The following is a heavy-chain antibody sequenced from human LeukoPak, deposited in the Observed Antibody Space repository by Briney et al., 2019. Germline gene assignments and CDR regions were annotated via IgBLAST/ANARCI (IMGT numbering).Heavy chain of an antibody. D-gene: IGHD3/OR15-3a*01. Sequence: GGSIRLSWPPFGSVFGTFWMTWVRQAPGRGREWVANINLDGTEEHYVDSSLKGRFTISRDNAKNSLYLQMTSLRVEDTAVYYCASGRHDFLHWGQGTLVTVSS. CDR2: INLDGTEE. CDR3: ASGRHDFLH. V-gene: IGHV3-7*01. J-gene: IGHJ4*02. CDR1: GSVFGTFW.